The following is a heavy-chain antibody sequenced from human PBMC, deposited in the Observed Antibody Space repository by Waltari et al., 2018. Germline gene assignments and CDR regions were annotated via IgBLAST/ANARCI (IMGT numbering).Heavy chain of an antibody. CDR3: ARGLCADVANCYSGTNNFFDP. CDR1: GGSISVNHSH. CDR2: ILYSGTT. D-gene: IGHD2-15*01. Sequence: QLQLQESGPGLVKPSETLSLTCVVSGGSISVNHSHWGWIRQPPGKGLEWIASILYSGTTYYNPSLMRRVSISVDTSQNQFSLRLSSLTAADTAIYYCARGLCADVANCYSGTNNFFDPWGQGTLVTVSS. J-gene: IGHJ5*02. V-gene: IGHV4-39*01.